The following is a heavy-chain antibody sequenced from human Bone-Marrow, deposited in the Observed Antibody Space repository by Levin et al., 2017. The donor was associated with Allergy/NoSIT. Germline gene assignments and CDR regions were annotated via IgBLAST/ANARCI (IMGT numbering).Heavy chain of an antibody. CDR3: AKIAEGGLGMDV. J-gene: IGHJ6*02. CDR1: GFPFSNYA. Sequence: HAGGSLRLSCAASGFPFSNYAMSWARQAPGKGLEWVSRISANGGGAYYADSVKGRFTISRDNSKNTLYLQMNSLSAEDSALYYCAKIAEGGLGMDVWGQGTTVTVSS. CDR2: ISANGGGA. V-gene: IGHV3-23*01. D-gene: IGHD3-16*01.